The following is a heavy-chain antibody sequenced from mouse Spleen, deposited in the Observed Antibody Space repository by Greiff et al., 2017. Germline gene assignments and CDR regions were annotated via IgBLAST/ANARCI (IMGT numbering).Heavy chain of an antibody. V-gene: IGHV3-6*01. D-gene: IGHD2-4*01. J-gene: IGHJ1*01. Sequence: VQLQQSGPGLVKPSQSLSLTCSVTGYSITSGYYWNWIRQFPGNKLEWMGYISYDGSNNYNPSLKNRISITRDTSKNQFFLKLNSVTTEDTATYYCARATMITFSEYFDVWGAGTTVTVSS. CDR3: ARATMITFSEYFDV. CDR2: ISYDGSN. CDR1: GYSITSGYY.